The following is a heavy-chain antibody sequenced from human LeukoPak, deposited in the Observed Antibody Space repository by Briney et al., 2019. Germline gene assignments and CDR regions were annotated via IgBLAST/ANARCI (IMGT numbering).Heavy chain of an antibody. CDR2: INHSGST. CDR1: GGSFSGYY. V-gene: IGHV4-34*01. Sequence: ASETLSLTCAVYGGSFSGYYWSWIRQPPGKGLEWIGEINHSGSTNYNPSLKSRVTISVDTSKNQFSLKLSSVTAADTAVYYCARGPISSYYYGSGSYYRWFDPWGQGTLVTVSS. CDR3: ARGPISSYYYGSGSYYRWFDP. D-gene: IGHD3-10*01. J-gene: IGHJ5*02.